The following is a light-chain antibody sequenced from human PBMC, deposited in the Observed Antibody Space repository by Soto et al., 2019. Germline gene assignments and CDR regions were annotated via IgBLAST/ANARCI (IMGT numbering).Light chain of an antibody. CDR2: DAS. CDR3: QHRSNWPQMFT. CDR1: QSVSSS. J-gene: IGKJ2*01. Sequence: EIVLTQSPATLSLSPGERATLSCRASQSVSSSFAWYQQKPGQAPRLVIYDASNRATGIPARFSASGSGTVFHLTISSGRPEDFGVYYYQHRSNWPQMFTLGQGTNMEIK. V-gene: IGKV3-11*01.